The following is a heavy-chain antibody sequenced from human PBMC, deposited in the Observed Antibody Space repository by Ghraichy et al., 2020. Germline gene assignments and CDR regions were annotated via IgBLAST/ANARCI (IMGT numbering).Heavy chain of an antibody. J-gene: IGHJ4*02. V-gene: IGHV1-58*01. D-gene: IGHD1-26*01. CDR1: GFTFTSSA. CDR3: AAFGIRPRASQIYYFDY. CDR2: IVVGSGNT. Sequence: SVKVSCKASGFTFTSSAVQWVRQARGQRLEWIGWIVVGSGNTNYAQKFQERVTITRDMSTSTAYMELSSLRSEDTAVYYCAAFGIRPRASQIYYFDYWGQGTLVTVSS.